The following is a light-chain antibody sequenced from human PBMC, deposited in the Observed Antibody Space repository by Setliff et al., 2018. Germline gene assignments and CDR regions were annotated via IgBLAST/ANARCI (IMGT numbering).Light chain of an antibody. CDR2: EVT. Sequence: QSVLTQPPSASGSPGQSVTISCTGTSSDVGGYNYVSWYQQHPGKAPKLMIYEVTKRPSGVPDRFSGSKSGNTASLTVSGLQADDEADYYCAAWDDSLTGSYVFGTGTKVTVL. V-gene: IGLV2-8*01. CDR1: SSDVGGYNY. CDR3: AAWDDSLTGSYV. J-gene: IGLJ1*01.